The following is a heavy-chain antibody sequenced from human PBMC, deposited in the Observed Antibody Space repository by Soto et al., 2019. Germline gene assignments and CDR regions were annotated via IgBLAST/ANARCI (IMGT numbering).Heavy chain of an antibody. Sequence: ASVKVSCKASGYSVTSYYMHWVRQAPGQGLEWMGIINPNSGSTTYAQKFQGRVTMTRDTSTSTVYMELASLTSGDTAVYYCARAGIAYCSSTTCYLYYYVMDVWGQGTTVTVSS. J-gene: IGHJ6*02. CDR2: INPNSGST. CDR3: ARAGIAYCSSTTCYLYYYVMDV. D-gene: IGHD2-2*01. V-gene: IGHV1-46*01. CDR1: GYSVTSYY.